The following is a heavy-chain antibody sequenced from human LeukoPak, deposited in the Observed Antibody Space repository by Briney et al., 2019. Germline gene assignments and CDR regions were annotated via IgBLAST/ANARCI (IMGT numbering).Heavy chain of an antibody. D-gene: IGHD4-17*01. Sequence: GGSLRLSCAASGFTFSSCSMNWVRQAPGKGLEWVSSISSSSSYIYYADSVKGRSTISRDNAKNSLYLQMNSLRAEDTAVYYCARTSADYANDAFDIWGQGTMVTVSS. CDR2: ISSSSSYI. CDR3: ARTSADYANDAFDI. CDR1: GFTFSSCS. V-gene: IGHV3-21*01. J-gene: IGHJ3*02.